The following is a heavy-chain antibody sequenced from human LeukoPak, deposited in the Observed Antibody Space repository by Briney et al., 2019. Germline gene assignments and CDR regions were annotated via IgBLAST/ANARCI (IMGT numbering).Heavy chain of an antibody. J-gene: IGHJ4*02. CDR2: INHSGST. V-gene: IGHV4-34*01. CDR1: GVSFSGYY. D-gene: IGHD3-22*01. CDR3: ARGPPRDFDTSGFYYNY. Sequence: SETLSLTCALYGVSFSGYYWSWFRQPPGKGREWIGAINHSGSTNYDPSLESRVTISEDMSKNQFSLKLTSVTAADTAVYYCARGPPRDFDTSGFYYNYWGQGSLVTVSS.